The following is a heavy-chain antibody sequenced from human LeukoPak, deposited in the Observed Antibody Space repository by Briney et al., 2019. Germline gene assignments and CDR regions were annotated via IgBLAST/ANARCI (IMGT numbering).Heavy chain of an antibody. CDR3: ARVRGPTLKTCYMDV. D-gene: IGHD3-10*01. CDR1: GFTFTEYS. Sequence: GESLRLSCAASGFTFTEYSIIWVRQAPGKGMEWVSFISDISDRSSTIHYADSVKGRFTISRDNAERSVYLQMNSLRADDTAVYYCARVRGPTLKTCYMDVWGTGTTVTVSS. CDR2: ISDRSSTI. J-gene: IGHJ6*03. V-gene: IGHV3-48*04.